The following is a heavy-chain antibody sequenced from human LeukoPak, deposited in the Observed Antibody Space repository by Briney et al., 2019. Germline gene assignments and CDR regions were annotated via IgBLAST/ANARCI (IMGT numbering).Heavy chain of an antibody. Sequence: GGSLSPSRAPAGFTFPRQPMSGVRQPPGKGREGVASSAGSGGSTHYADSLKGRFTISRDNSQNTVYLHMNSLRADGTAVYYCAQEHFDTSGYYSRFDNWGQGILVTVSS. CDR3: AQEHFDTSGYYSRFDN. D-gene: IGHD3-22*01. J-gene: IGHJ4*02. CDR1: GFTFPRQP. V-gene: IGHV3-23*01. CDR2: SAGSGGST.